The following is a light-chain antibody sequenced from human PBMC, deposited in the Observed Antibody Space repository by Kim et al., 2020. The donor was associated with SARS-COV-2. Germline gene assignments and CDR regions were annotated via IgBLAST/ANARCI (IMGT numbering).Light chain of an antibody. CDR2: DAS. V-gene: IGKV3-20*01. CDR1: QSISTNY. Sequence: EIVLTQSPGTLSLSPGERATLSCRASQSISTNYLAWYQQKPGQAPRLLIYDASKRATGIPDRFSGSGSGTDFTLAVSRLEPEDFAVYYCQQHGSTPFTFGQGTRLEIK. J-gene: IGKJ5*01. CDR3: QQHGSTPFT.